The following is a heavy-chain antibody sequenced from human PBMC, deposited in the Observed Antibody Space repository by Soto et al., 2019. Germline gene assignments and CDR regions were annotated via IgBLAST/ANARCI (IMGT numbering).Heavy chain of an antibody. Sequence: GGSLRLSCAASGFTFSDHFMEWVRQAPGKGLEWVGRIRNKARSYTTDYAASVRGRFTISRDDSKNSLYLQMNSLKAEDTAVYYCARLLAYCGGDCHSFSFYIWGQGTLVTVSS. J-gene: IGHJ3*02. CDR3: ARLLAYCGGDCHSFSFYI. D-gene: IGHD2-21*02. CDR1: GFTFSDHF. CDR2: IRNKARSYTT. V-gene: IGHV3-72*01.